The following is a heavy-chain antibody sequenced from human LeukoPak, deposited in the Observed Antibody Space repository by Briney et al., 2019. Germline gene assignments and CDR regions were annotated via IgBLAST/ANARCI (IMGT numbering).Heavy chain of an antibody. V-gene: IGHV3-9*01. CDR2: ISWNSGSI. CDR3: AKEGFGSLRRNAALRPFDY. Sequence: GRSLRLSCAASGFTFDDYAMHWVRQAPGKGLEWVSGISWNSGSIGYADSVKGRFTISRDNAKNSLYLQMNSLRAEDTALYYCAKEGFGSLRRNAALRPFDYWGQGTLVTVSS. D-gene: IGHD3-16*01. CDR1: GFTFDDYA. J-gene: IGHJ4*02.